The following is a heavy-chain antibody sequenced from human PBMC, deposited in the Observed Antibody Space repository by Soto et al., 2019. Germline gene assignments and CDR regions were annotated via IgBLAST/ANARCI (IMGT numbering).Heavy chain of an antibody. CDR3: AREQPKLYCTNGVCYIDY. CDR2: ISYDGSNK. D-gene: IGHD2-8*01. CDR1: GFTFSSYA. V-gene: IGHV3-30-3*01. J-gene: IGHJ4*02. Sequence: QVQLVESGGGVVQPGRSLRLSCAASGFTFSSYAMHWVRQAPGKGLEWVAVISYDGSNKYYADSVKGRFTISRDNSKNTLYLQMNSLRAEDTAVYYCAREQPKLYCTNGVCYIDYWGQGTLVTVSS.